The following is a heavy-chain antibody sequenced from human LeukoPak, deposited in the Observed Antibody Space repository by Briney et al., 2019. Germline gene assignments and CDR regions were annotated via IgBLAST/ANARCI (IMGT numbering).Heavy chain of an antibody. CDR2: ISDNGVST. V-gene: IGHV3-23*01. Sequence: GSLRLSCAASGFXFRSLAMXXVXXXSXKXLEXVSTISDNGVSTHYADSVKGRFTISRDNSKNMLYLQMNSLKAEDTALYYCAKDVRPGGGGMDVWGQGTTVTVSS. D-gene: IGHD3-10*02. CDR3: AKDVRPGGGGMDV. J-gene: IGHJ6*02. CDR1: GFXFRSLA.